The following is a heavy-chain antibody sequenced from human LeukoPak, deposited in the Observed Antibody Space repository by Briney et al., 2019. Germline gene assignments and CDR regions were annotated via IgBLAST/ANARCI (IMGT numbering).Heavy chain of an antibody. CDR3: ARPLRIAAAGYLDY. CDR1: GGTFSSYA. V-gene: IGHV1-69*04. CDR2: IIPILGIA. Sequence: ASVKVSCETSGGTFSSYAISWVRQAPGQGLEWMGRIIPILGIANYAQKFQGRVTITADKSTSTAYMELSSLRSEDTAVYYCARPLRIAAAGYLDYWGQGTLVTVSS. D-gene: IGHD6-13*01. J-gene: IGHJ4*02.